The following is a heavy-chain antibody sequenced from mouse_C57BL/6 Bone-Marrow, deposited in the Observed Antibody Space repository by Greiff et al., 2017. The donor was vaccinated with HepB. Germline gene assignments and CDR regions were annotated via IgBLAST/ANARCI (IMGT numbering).Heavy chain of an antibody. V-gene: IGHV1-50*01. Sequence: LQQPGAELVKPGASVKLSCKASGYTFTSYWMQWVKQRPGQGLEWIGEIDPSDSYTNYNQKFKGKATLTVDTSSSTAYMQLSSLTSEDSAVYYCARYSNYVYYFDYWGQGTTLTVSS. J-gene: IGHJ2*01. CDR2: IDPSDSYT. CDR3: ARYSNYVYYFDY. CDR1: GYTFTSYW. D-gene: IGHD2-5*01.